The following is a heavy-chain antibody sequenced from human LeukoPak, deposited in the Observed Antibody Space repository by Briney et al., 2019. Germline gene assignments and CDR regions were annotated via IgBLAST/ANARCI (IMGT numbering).Heavy chain of an antibody. CDR2: ISGSGGST. D-gene: IGHD6-19*01. CDR1: GFTFGDYA. Sequence: GGSLRLSCTASGFTFGDYAMSWFRQAPGKGLEWVSAISGSGGSTYYADSVKGRFTISRDNSKNTLYLQMNSLRAEDTAVYYCAKGQVAAYFDYWGQGTLVTVSS. CDR3: AKGQVAAYFDY. V-gene: IGHV3-23*01. J-gene: IGHJ4*02.